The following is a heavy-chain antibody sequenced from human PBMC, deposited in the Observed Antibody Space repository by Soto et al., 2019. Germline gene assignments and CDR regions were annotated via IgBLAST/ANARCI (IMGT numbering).Heavy chain of an antibody. CDR1: GGTFSSYA. J-gene: IGHJ6*02. V-gene: IGHV1-69*13. CDR2: IIPIFGTA. D-gene: IGHD6-19*01. Sequence: VASVKVSCKASGGTFSSYAISWVRQAPGQGLEWMGGIIPIFGTANYAQKFQGRVTITADEFTSTAYMELSSLRSEDTAVYYCARGGAVADGMDVWGQGTTVTVSS. CDR3: ARGGAVADGMDV.